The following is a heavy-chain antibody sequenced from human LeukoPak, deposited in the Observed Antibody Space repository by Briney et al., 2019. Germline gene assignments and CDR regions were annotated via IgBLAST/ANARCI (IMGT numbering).Heavy chain of an antibody. CDR3: ARDKVLYPPETYYYYYGMDV. CDR1: GYTFTSYG. J-gene: IGHJ6*02. Sequence: ASVKVSCKASGYTFTSYGITWVRQAPGQGLEWMGWISAYNGNTNYAQKLQGRVTMTTDTSTSTAYMELRNLRSDDTAVYYCARDKVLYPPETYYYYYGMDVWGQGTTVTVSS. D-gene: IGHD2-8*01. V-gene: IGHV1-18*01. CDR2: ISAYNGNT.